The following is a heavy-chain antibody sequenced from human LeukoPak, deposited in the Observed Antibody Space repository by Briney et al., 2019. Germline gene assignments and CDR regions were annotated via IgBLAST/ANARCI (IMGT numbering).Heavy chain of an antibody. CDR1: GFTFTSYA. D-gene: IGHD6-19*01. Sequence: GGSLRLSCAASGFTFTSYAMRWVRQAPGKGLEWVSGISVSGGSTYYADSVKGRFTISRDNSKNTVYLQMNSLRADDTAVYYCAKERSSGWPFDYWGQGTLVTVSS. CDR2: ISVSGGST. J-gene: IGHJ4*02. V-gene: IGHV3-23*01. CDR3: AKERSSGWPFDY.